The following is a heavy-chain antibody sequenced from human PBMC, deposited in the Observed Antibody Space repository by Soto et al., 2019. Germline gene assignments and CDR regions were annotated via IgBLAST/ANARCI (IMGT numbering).Heavy chain of an antibody. Sequence: EVQLVESGGGLVQPGGSLRLSCAASGFTFSSYSMNWVRQAPGKGLEWVSYISSSSSTIYYADSVKGRFTISRDNAKNSLYLQMNSLRAEDTAVCYCAREKTGTGRDFDYWGQGTLVTVSS. CDR3: AREKTGTGRDFDY. V-gene: IGHV3-48*01. CDR1: GFTFSSYS. D-gene: IGHD1-1*01. J-gene: IGHJ4*02. CDR2: ISSSSSTI.